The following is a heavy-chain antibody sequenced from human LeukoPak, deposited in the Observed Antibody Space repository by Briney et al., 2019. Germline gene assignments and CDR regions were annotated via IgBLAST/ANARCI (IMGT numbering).Heavy chain of an antibody. V-gene: IGHV3-23*01. J-gene: IGHJ4*02. Sequence: PGGSLRLSCAASGLTFSSYWMSWVRQAPGKGLEWVSGTIGSGDSKFYADPVKGRFTISRDNSRNTLYLHMNSLRVDDTAVYYCASLYNDYGDYWGQGALVTVSS. D-gene: IGHD5-24*01. CDR3: ASLYNDYGDY. CDR1: GLTFSSYW. CDR2: TIGSGDSK.